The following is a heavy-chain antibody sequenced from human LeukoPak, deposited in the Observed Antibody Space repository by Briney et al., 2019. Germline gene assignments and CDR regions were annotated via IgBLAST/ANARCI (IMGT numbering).Heavy chain of an antibody. J-gene: IGHJ4*02. CDR3: ASRSMVRGVMGDY. Sequence: PGGSLRLSCAASGFTFSSYAMHWVRQAPGKGLEWVAVISYDGSNKYYAGSVKGRFTISRDNSKNTLYLQMNSLRAEDTAVYYCASRSMVRGVMGDYWGQGTLVTVSS. CDR1: GFTFSSYA. V-gene: IGHV3-30*04. D-gene: IGHD3-10*01. CDR2: ISYDGSNK.